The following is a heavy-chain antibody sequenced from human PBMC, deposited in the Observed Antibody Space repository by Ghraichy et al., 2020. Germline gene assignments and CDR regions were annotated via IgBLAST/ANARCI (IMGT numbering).Heavy chain of an antibody. CDR3: AKEAIAVVGAGAAFDI. J-gene: IGHJ3*02. D-gene: IGHD6-13*01. CDR1: GLTFGRYA. CDR2: ISGSAGST. Sequence: GESLNISCAASGLTFGRYAMTWVRQAPGKGLEWVSGISGSAGSTNYADSVKGRFTISRDNSKNTLYLQMNSLRAEDTAVYYCAKEAIAVVGAGAAFDIWGQGTMVTVSS. V-gene: IGHV3-23*01.